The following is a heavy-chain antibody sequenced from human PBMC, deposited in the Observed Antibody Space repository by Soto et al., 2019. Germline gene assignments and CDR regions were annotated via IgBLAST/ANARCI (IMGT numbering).Heavy chain of an antibody. CDR3: ARSGDNYNVLDY. Sequence: PGGSLRLSCAASGFTVIDYYMSWIRQAPGKGLEWLSYSSNSGTYTRYADSVKGRFSISRDNAKNSLYLQINSLRGEDTATYYCARSGDNYNVLDYWGQGTPVTAPQ. J-gene: IGHJ4*02. V-gene: IGHV3-11*06. D-gene: IGHD3-10*02. CDR1: GFTVIDYY. CDR2: SSNSGTYT.